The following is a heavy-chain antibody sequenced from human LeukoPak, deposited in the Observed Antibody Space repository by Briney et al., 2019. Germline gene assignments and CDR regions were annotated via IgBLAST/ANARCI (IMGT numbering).Heavy chain of an antibody. Sequence: QPGGSLRLSCAASGFTFSSYAMHWVRQAPGKGLEWVAVISYDGSNKYYADSVKGRFTISRDNSKNTLYLQMNSLRAEDTAVYYCARADYGDYGPESDAFDIWGQATMVTVFS. J-gene: IGHJ3*02. D-gene: IGHD4-17*01. CDR1: GFTFSSYA. V-gene: IGHV3-30-3*01. CDR3: ARADYGDYGPESDAFDI. CDR2: ISYDGSNK.